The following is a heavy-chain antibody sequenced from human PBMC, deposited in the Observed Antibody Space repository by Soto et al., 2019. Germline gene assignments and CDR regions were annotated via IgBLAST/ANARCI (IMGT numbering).Heavy chain of an antibody. J-gene: IGHJ5*02. CDR3: ASSNLILTGYTT. V-gene: IGHV1-69*06. Sequence: VASVKVSCKASGGTLSSYAISWVRQAPGQGLEWMGGIIPIFGTANYAQKFQGRVTITADKSTSTAYMELSSLRSEDTAVYYCASSNLILTGYTTWGQGTLVTVSS. D-gene: IGHD3-9*01. CDR1: GGTLSSYA. CDR2: IIPIFGTA.